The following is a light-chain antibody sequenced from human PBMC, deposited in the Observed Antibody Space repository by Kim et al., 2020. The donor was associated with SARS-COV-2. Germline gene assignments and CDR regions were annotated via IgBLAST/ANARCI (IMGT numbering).Light chain of an antibody. CDR3: QQYYSALVT. J-gene: IGKJ4*01. CDR2: WAP. V-gene: IGKV4-1*01. Sequence: DIVMAQSPDSLAVSLGERATINCKSSQSLLYNSNNKNYLAWYQQKPGQPPRLLIYWAPTRESGVPDRFSGSGSGTDFTLTINSLHTEDVAVYYCQQYYSALVTFGGGTKVDIK. CDR1: QSLLYNSNNKNY.